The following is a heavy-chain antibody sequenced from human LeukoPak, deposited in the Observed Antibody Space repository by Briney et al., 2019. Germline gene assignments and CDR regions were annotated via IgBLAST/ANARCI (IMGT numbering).Heavy chain of an antibody. CDR2: IKQDGSEK. Sequence: GGSLRLSCAASGFTFSSYWMSWVRQAPGKGQEWVANIKQDGSEKYYVDSVKGRFTISRDNAKNSLYLQMNSLRAEDTAVYYCARDFLPYYLLFDYWGQGTLVTVSS. V-gene: IGHV3-7*01. CDR3: ARDFLPYYLLFDY. CDR1: GFTFSSYW. D-gene: IGHD2-8*01. J-gene: IGHJ4*02.